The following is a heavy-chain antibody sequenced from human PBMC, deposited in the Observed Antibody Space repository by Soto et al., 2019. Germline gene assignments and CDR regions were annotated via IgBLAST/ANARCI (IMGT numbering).Heavy chain of an antibody. Sequence: PSETLSLTCTVSGASISDSYWSWIRQPPGKGLECLAYIYVSGDINYNPSLKRRVSVSLDTSKNQFSLQLTSVTAEDTAVYYCARTARLFDYWGQGILVTVSS. CDR3: ARTARLFDY. J-gene: IGHJ4*01. CDR1: GASISDSY. CDR2: IYVSGDI. V-gene: IGHV4-59*08.